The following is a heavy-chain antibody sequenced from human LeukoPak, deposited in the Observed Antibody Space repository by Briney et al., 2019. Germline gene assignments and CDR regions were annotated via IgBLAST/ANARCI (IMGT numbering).Heavy chain of an antibody. J-gene: IGHJ4*02. CDR3: ARDYYGSGSFDY. D-gene: IGHD3-10*01. V-gene: IGHV3-21*01. CDR2: ISSSSSYI. CDR1: GFTFSSYS. Sequence: SGGSLRLSCAASGFTFSSYSMNWVPQAPGRGLEWVSSISSSSSYIYYADSVKGRFTISRDNAKNSLYLQMNSLRAEDTAVYYCARDYYGSGSFDYWGQGTLVTVSS.